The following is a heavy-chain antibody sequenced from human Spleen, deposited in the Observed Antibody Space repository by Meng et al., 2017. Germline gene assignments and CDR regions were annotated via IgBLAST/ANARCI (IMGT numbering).Heavy chain of an antibody. V-gene: IGHV3-7*01. CDR2: IKQDGSEK. D-gene: IGHD2/OR15-2a*01. CDR1: GFTFSSYW. J-gene: IGHJ6*01. CDR3: AREEVGYSTAYYYYGMDV. Sequence: GESLKISCAASGFTFSSYWMSWVRQAPGKGLEWVANIKQDGSEKYYVDSVKGRFTISRDNAKNSLYLQMNSLRAEDTAVYYCAREEVGYSTAYYYYGMDVWGQGTTVTVSS.